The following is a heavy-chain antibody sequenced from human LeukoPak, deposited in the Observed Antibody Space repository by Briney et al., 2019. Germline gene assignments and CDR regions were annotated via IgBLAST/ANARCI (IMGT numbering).Heavy chain of an antibody. D-gene: IGHD3-22*01. V-gene: IGHV4-39*01. CDR3: ARHLRDDSSGYYHDAFDI. CDR1: GDSVSNDKYY. Sequence: SETLSLTCTVSGDSVSNDKYYWGWIRQPPGKGLEWIGSIYYSGSTYYNPSLNSRVTISVDTSKNQFSLKLSSVTAADTAVYYCARHLRDDSSGYYHDAFDIWGQGTMVTVSS. J-gene: IGHJ3*02. CDR2: IYYSGST.